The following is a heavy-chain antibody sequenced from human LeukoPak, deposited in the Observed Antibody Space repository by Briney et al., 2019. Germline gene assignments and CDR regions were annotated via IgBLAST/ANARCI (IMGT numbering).Heavy chain of an antibody. V-gene: IGHV3-23*01. J-gene: IGHJ4*02. CDR3: AKDKGGLHPSYFDG. D-gene: IGHD4-11*01. CDR2: ISASGGST. Sequence: PGGSLRLSCAASGFIFRSYVMNWVRQAPGKGLEWVSGISASGGSTFYADSVKGRFTISRDNSKNTLYLQMNSLRAEDTAIYYCAKDKGGLHPSYFDGWGQGTLVTVSS. CDR1: GFIFRSYV.